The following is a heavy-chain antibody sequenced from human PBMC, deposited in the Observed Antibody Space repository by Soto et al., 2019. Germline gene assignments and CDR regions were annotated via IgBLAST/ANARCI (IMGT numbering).Heavy chain of an antibody. J-gene: IGHJ4*02. CDR2: INAGNGNT. CDR1: GYTFTRYA. V-gene: IGHV1-3*01. D-gene: IGHD6-19*01. CDR3: ARDGAVAGDSNFDY. Sequence: ASVNVSCKASGYTFTRYAMHWVRQAPGQRLEWMGWINAGNGNTKYSQKFQGRVTIATDTSARTAYMELSSLRSEDTAVYYCARDGAVAGDSNFDYWGQGTLVTVSS.